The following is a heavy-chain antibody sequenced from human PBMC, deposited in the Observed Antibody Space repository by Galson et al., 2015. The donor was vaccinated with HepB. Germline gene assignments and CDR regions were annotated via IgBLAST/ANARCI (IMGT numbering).Heavy chain of an antibody. CDR2: INSDGSST. V-gene: IGHV3-74*01. CDR1: GFTFSSYV. Sequence: SLRLSCAASGFTFSSYVMHWVRQAPGKGLVWVSRINSDGSSTSYADSVKGRFTISRDNAKNTLFLQMNSLRAEDTAVYYCHTTTVTTGYYAMDVWGQGTTFTVSS. CDR3: HTTTVTTGYYAMDV. J-gene: IGHJ6*02. D-gene: IGHD4-17*01.